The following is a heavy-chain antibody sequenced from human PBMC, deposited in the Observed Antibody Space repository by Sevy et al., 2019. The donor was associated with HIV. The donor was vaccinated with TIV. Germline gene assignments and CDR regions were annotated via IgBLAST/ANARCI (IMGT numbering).Heavy chain of an antibody. Sequence: GGSLRLSCAASGFTFSSHGMYWVRQAPGMGLEWVALIWFDGSNTYYADSVKGRFTISRDIAKNTLHLQMNSLRGEDTAVYYCARDLEFYDNGDYGPAFMPDYWGQRTLVTVSS. CDR1: GFTFSSHG. D-gene: IGHD4-17*01. CDR2: IWFDGSNT. V-gene: IGHV3-33*07. CDR3: ARDLEFYDNGDYGPAFMPDY. J-gene: IGHJ4*02.